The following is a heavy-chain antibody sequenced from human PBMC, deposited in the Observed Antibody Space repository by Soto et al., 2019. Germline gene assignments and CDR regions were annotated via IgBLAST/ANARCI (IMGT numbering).Heavy chain of an antibody. CDR3: ARRAYDFWSGYHGIPFDY. J-gene: IGHJ4*02. Sequence: ASETLSLTCTVSGGSISSSSYYWGWIRQPPGKGLEWIGSIYYSGSTYYNPSRKSRVTISVDTSKNQFSMKLSSVTAADSAVYYCARRAYDFWSGYHGIPFDYWGQGALVTVSS. D-gene: IGHD3-3*01. CDR2: IYYSGST. CDR1: GGSISSSSYY. V-gene: IGHV4-39*01.